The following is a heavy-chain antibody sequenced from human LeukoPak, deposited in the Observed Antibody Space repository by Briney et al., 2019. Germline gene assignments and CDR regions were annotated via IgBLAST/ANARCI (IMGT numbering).Heavy chain of an antibody. CDR3: ARVDYGDYGFDY. V-gene: IGHV3-66*01. D-gene: IGHD4-17*01. CDR1: GFTVSSNY. J-gene: IGHJ4*02. Sequence: GGSLRLSCAASGFTVSSNYMSWVRQAPGKGLEWVSVIYSGGSKYYADPVKGRFTISRDNSKNTLYLQMNSLRAEDTAVYYCARVDYGDYGFDYWGQGTLVTVSS. CDR2: IYSGGSK.